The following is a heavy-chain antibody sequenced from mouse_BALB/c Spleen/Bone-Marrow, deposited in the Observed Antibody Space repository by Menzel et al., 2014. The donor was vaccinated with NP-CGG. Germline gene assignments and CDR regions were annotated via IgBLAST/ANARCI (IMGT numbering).Heavy chain of an antibody. CDR2: IFPYNGGT. CDR3: ARLGRDY. V-gene: IGHV1S29*02. CDR1: GYTFTDYD. J-gene: IGHJ2*01. D-gene: IGHD4-1*01. Sequence: VQLQQSGPELVEPGASVKISCKASGYTFTDYDMHWGKQSHGKSIEWFGYIFPYNGGTGYNQKFKSKATLTVDNSPSTAYMELRSLTSEDSAVYYCARLGRDYWGQGTTLTVSS.